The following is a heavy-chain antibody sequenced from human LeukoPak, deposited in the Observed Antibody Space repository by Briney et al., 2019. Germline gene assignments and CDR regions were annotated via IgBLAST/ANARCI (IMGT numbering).Heavy chain of an antibody. D-gene: IGHD2-15*01. CDR1: GFSLSTRGVG. J-gene: IGHJ4*02. V-gene: IGHV2-5*02. Sequence: SGPTLVKPTQTLTLTCTFSGFSLSTRGVGVGWIRQPPGKALEWLSLIYWDDDKRYSPSLKSRLTITKDTSKNQVVLTMTNMDPVDIATYYCAHRSLGYCSGGSCYWGQGTLVTVSS. CDR3: AHRSLGYCSGGSCY. CDR2: IYWDDDK.